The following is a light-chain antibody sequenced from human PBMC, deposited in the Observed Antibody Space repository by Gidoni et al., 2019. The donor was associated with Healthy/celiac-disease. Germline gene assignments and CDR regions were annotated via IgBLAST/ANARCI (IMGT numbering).Light chain of an antibody. J-gene: IGKJ4*01. Sequence: IQMTQSPSSLSASVGDRVTITCQASQDISNYLNWYQQKPGKAPKLLIYDASNLETGVPARFSGSGSGTDLTCTISSLQPEDSATYYWQQYDNRPLTFGGGTKVEIK. CDR2: DAS. V-gene: IGKV1-33*01. CDR3: QQYDNRPLT. CDR1: QDISNY.